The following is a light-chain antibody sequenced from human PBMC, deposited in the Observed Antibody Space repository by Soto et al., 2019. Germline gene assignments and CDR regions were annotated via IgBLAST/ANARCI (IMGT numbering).Light chain of an antibody. J-gene: IGKJ5*01. CDR2: GAS. V-gene: IGKV3-20*01. Sequence: EIVMTQSPATLSVSPGERATLSCRASQSVSSNLAWYQQKPGQAPRLLIYGASSRATGIPDRFSGGGSGTDFTLTISRLEPEDFAVYYCQQYGSSLFGQGTRLEIK. CDR1: QSVSSN. CDR3: QQYGSSL.